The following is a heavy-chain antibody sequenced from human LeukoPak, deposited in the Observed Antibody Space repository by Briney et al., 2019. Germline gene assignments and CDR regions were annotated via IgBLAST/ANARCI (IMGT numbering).Heavy chain of an antibody. D-gene: IGHD3-3*01. CDR2: LYYSGNT. CDR3: ARHGKGAWSFDI. Sequence: PSETLSLTCTVSGGSISSYYWSWIRQPPGKGLEWIGTLYYSGNTYYNPSLKSRVTISVETSKNQLSLNLSSVTAADTAVYYCARHGKGAWSFDIWGQGTMVTVSS. CDR1: GGSISSYY. V-gene: IGHV4-59*08. J-gene: IGHJ3*02.